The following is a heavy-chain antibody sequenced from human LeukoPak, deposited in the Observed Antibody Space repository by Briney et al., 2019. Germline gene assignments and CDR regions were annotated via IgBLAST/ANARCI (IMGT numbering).Heavy chain of an antibody. CDR1: GFTFSSYW. Sequence: PGGSLRLSCAASGFTFSSYWMSWVRQALGKGLEWVANIKQDGSEKYYVDSVKGRFTISRDNAKNSLYLQMNSLRAEDTAVYYCAREARRSSTLGLYYYYYMDVWGKGTTVTVSS. D-gene: IGHD2-2*01. J-gene: IGHJ6*03. CDR2: IKQDGSEK. CDR3: AREARRSSTLGLYYYYYMDV. V-gene: IGHV3-7*01.